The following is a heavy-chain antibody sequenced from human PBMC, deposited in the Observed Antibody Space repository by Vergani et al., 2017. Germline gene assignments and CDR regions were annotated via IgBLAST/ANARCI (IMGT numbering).Heavy chain of an antibody. V-gene: IGHV4-61*02. CDR1: GGSISSGSYY. CDR3: ARSRPYCTSGSCPAI. CDR2: IFPSGST. J-gene: IGHJ4*02. Sequence: QVQLQESGPGLVKPSQTLSLTCTVSGGSISSGSYYWSWIRQPAGKGLEWIGRIFPSGSTNYNASLKSRVTISVDTSKNQFSLKLNSVTVADTAVYYCARSRPYCTSGSCPAIWGQGTLVTVSS. D-gene: IGHD2-15*01.